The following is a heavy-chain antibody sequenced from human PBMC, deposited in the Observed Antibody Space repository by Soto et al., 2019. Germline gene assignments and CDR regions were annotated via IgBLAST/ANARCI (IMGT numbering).Heavy chain of an antibody. V-gene: IGHV3-7*04. CDR1: GFTFSSSW. CDR3: AWDTRSPGY. CDR2: IKPDGSDY. Sequence: EVLLVESGGGLVQPGGSPRLSCAASGFTFSSSWMSWVRQAPRKGLEWVANIKPDGSDYSSVGSMKGRFTVSRDNAKNSLFLQMNSLRVEDTAVYYCAWDTRSPGYWGQGTLVTVSS. J-gene: IGHJ4*02. D-gene: IGHD3-10*01.